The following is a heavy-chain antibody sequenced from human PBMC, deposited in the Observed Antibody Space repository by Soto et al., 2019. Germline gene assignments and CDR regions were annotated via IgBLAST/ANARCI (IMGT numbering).Heavy chain of an antibody. Sequence: PGGSLRLSCAASGFTFSSYAMGWVRQAPGKGLEWVSAISGIGGTTIDYADSVKGRFTISRDNAENSLYLQMNSLGAEDTALYYCVRDQLYYYDIFGRPLNGFDIWGQGTMVTV. V-gene: IGHV3-23*01. J-gene: IGHJ3*02. CDR2: ISGIGGTTI. CDR3: VRDQLYYYDIFGRPLNGFDI. CDR1: GFTFSSYA. D-gene: IGHD3-22*01.